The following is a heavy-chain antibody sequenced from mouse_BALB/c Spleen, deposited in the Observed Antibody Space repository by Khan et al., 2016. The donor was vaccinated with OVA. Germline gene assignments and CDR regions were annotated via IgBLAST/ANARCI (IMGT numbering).Heavy chain of an antibody. CDR2: ISYSGST. D-gene: IGHD2-1*01. Sequence: VQLKQSGPGLVKPSQSLSLTCTVTGYSITSDYVWNWIRQFPGNKLEWMGYISYSGSTSYNPSLQSRISITRDTSKNQFFLQLNSVTTEDTATYYCARSGNYLSWFAYWGQGTLVTVSA. CDR1: GYSITSDYV. V-gene: IGHV3-2*02. J-gene: IGHJ3*01. CDR3: ARSGNYLSWFAY.